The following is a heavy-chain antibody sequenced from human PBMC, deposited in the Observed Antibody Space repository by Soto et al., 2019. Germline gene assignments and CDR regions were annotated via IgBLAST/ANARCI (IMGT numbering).Heavy chain of an antibody. CDR3: ARAFLQVAGKAYYFDY. J-gene: IGHJ4*02. D-gene: IGHD6-19*01. V-gene: IGHV5-51*01. Sequence: GESLKISCKGSGYSFTSYWIGWVLQIPWKGLEWMGIIYPGDSDTRYSPSFQGQVAISADKSISTAYLQWSSLKASDTAMYYCARAFLQVAGKAYYFDYWGQGTLVTVSS. CDR1: GYSFTSYW. CDR2: IYPGDSDT.